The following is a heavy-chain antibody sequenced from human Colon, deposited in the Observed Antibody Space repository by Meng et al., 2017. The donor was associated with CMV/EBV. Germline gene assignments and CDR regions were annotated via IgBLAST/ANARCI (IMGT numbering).Heavy chain of an antibody. D-gene: IGHD5-12*01. Sequence: SETLSLTCTVSGVSISSYYWSWIRQPPGRGLEWIGYISYSGSTNYNPSLKSRVTISVDTSKNRFSLKLNSVTAADTAVYYCARDRAGYGGYVPFDPWGQGTPVTVFS. CDR1: GVSISSYY. CDR2: ISYSGST. J-gene: IGHJ5*02. V-gene: IGHV4-59*01. CDR3: ARDRAGYGGYVPFDP.